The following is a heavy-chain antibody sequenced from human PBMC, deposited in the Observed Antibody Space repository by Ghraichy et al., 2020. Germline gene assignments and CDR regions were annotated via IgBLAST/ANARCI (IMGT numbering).Heavy chain of an antibody. Sequence: GGSLRLSCTASGLTFRSYAMTWVRQAPGKGLEWVSSVSGSGGSTYYADSVKGRFTIYRVNSKSPLYLQMNSLRAEDTALYYCAKGDGSSWLDAFEIWGQGTMVTVSS. CDR2: VSGSGGST. D-gene: IGHD6-13*01. J-gene: IGHJ3*02. CDR1: GLTFRSYA. V-gene: IGHV3-23*01. CDR3: AKGDGSSWLDAFEI.